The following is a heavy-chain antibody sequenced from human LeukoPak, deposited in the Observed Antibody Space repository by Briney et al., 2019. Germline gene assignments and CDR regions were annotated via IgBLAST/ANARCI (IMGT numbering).Heavy chain of an antibody. CDR1: GFTFSSYA. D-gene: IGHD3-3*01. CDR2: ISGSGGTT. V-gene: IGHV3-23*01. CDR3: ARDRTGGEVYDFWSGYFAFDI. J-gene: IGHJ3*02. Sequence: GGSLRLSCTASGFTFSSYAVNWVRQAPGKGLEWVSVISGSGGTTYYADSLKGRFTISRDNSKNTLFLQMNSLRAEDTAVYYCARDRTGGEVYDFWSGYFAFDIWGQGTMVTVSS.